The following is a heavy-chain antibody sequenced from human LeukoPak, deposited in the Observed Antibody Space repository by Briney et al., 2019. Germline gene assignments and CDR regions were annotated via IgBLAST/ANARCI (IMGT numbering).Heavy chain of an antibody. V-gene: IGHV3-74*01. D-gene: IGHD6-19*01. J-gene: IGHJ4*02. Sequence: GGSLRLSCAASGFTFSSYWMHWVRQAPGKGLVWVSRINSDGITTSYADSVKGRFTISRDNAKNTLYLQMNSLRAEDTAVYYCARDMVAGGPDYWGQGTLVTVSS. CDR3: ARDMVAGGPDY. CDR1: GFTFSSYW. CDR2: INSDGITT.